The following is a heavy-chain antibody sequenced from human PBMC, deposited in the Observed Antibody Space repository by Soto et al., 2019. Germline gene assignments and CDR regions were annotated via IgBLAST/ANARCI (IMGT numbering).Heavy chain of an antibody. D-gene: IGHD2-15*01. CDR1: GFTFSTYA. CDR2: ISYDGSNK. J-gene: IGHJ6*02. CDR3: ARVQRAGNCRGGTCYHYYGMDV. Sequence: QVQLVESGGGVVQPGRSLGLSCAASGFTFSTYAMHWFRQAPGKGLEWLAVISYDGSNKSYADAVNGRFTIPSDNSKNPLFLQMNSLTPEDTAVYYCARVQRAGNCRGGTCYHYYGMDVWCQGTTVTVSS. V-gene: IGHV3-30-3*01.